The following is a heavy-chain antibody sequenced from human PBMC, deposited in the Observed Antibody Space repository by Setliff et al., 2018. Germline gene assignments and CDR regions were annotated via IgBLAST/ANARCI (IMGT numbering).Heavy chain of an antibody. V-gene: IGHV1-18*01. CDR2: SSTRNDDT. CDR1: GYIFTRYR. Sequence: GASVKVSCKASGYIFTRYRITWVRQSPGQGLEWMGWSSTRNDDTGYAQKFKGRVTLTTDTSTNTAYMELRSLRSDDTAVYYCARRSGDRGMTTGWPDDFDYWGRGTLVTVSS. J-gene: IGHJ4*01. D-gene: IGHD4-17*01. CDR3: ARRSGDRGMTTGWPDDFDY.